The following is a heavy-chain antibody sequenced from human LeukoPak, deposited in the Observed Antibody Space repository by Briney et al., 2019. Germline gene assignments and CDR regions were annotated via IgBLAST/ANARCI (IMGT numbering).Heavy chain of an antibody. J-gene: IGHJ4*02. CDR1: RFTFSSYG. CDR3: ARDSSTYYYGSGSYGGSVDY. V-gene: IGHV3-30*02. D-gene: IGHD3-10*01. CDR2: IRYDESNK. Sequence: GGSLTLSCAASRFTFSSYGMHWVRQAPGKGLEWVTFIRYDESNKYYADSVKGRFTISRDNSKNTLYLQMNSLRAEDTAVYYCARDSSTYYYGSGSYGGSVDYWGQGTLVTVSS.